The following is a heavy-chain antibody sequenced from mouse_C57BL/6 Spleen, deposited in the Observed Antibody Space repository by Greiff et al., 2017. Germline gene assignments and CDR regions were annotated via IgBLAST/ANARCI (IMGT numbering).Heavy chain of an antibody. Sequence: QVQLQQPGAELVRPGSSVKLSCKASGYTFTSYWMHWVKQRPIQGLEWIGNIDPSDSETHYNQKFKNKATLTVDKSSSTAYMQLSSRTSEDSAVYYCARKGVGTSFDCWGRGTTLTVSS. J-gene: IGHJ2*01. V-gene: IGHV1-52*01. CDR3: ARKGVGTSFDC. CDR1: GYTFTSYW. D-gene: IGHD4-1*01. CDR2: IDPSDSET.